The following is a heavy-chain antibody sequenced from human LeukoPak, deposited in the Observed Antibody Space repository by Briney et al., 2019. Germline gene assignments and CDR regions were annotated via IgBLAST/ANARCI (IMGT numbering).Heavy chain of an antibody. V-gene: IGHV1-58*02. J-gene: IGHJ4*02. CDR3: AAGWVCSGGSCYYYFDY. CDR2: IVVGSGNT. Sequence: SVKVSCKASGFTFTSSAMQWVRQARGQRLEWIGWIVVGSGNTNYAQKFQERLTITRDMSSSTAYMELSSLRSEDTAVYYCAAGWVCSGGSCYYYFDYWGQGTLVTVSS. D-gene: IGHD2-15*01. CDR1: GFTFTSSA.